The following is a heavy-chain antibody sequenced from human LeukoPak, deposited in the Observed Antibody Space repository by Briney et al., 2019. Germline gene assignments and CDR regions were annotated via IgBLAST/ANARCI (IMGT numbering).Heavy chain of an antibody. Sequence: GASVKVSCKASGYTFTSYDINWVRRATGQGLEWMGWMNPNSGNTGYAQKFQGRVTITTDESTSTAYMELSSLRSEDTAVYYCASGDYYDSSDFDYWGQGTLVTVSS. V-gene: IGHV1-8*01. J-gene: IGHJ4*02. CDR1: GYTFTSYD. CDR2: MNPNSGNT. D-gene: IGHD3-22*01. CDR3: ASGDYYDSSDFDY.